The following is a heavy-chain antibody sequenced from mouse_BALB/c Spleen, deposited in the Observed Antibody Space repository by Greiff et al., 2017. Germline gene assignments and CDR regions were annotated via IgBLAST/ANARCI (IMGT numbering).Heavy chain of an antibody. D-gene: IGHD2-3*01. V-gene: IGHV1S137*01. CDR3: ARGGYSFAY. CDR2: ISTYYGDA. J-gene: IGHJ3*01. CDR1: GYTFTDYA. Sequence: VQVVESGAELVRPGVSVKISCKGSGYTFTDYAMHWVKQSHAKSLEWIGVISTYYGDASYNQKFKGKATMTVDKSSSTAYMELARLTSEDSAIYYCARGGYSFAYWGQGTLVTVSA.